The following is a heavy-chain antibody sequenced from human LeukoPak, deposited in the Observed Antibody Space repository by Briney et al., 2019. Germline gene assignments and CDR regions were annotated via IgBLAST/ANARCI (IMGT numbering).Heavy chain of an antibody. CDR2: IYFDGNT. CDR1: NGSISSSKED. D-gene: IGHD3-3*01. CDR3: AAEDGDFWIGTQKNSD. Sequence: SETLSLTCTVSNGSISSSKEDWGWIRQPPGKGLEWIGTIYFDGNTFYNPSLKSRVTISFDMSKNQFSLNLRSVTAADTAIYYCAAEDGDFWIGTQKNSDWGQGALVSVSS. J-gene: IGHJ4*02. V-gene: IGHV4-39*01.